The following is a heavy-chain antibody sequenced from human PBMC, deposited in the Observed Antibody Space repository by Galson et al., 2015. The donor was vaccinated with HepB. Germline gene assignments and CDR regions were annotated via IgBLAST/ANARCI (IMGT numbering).Heavy chain of an antibody. Sequence: SLRLSCAASGFMFSRYWMTWVRQAPGKGLEWVANIKQDGSEKYYVDSVKGRFSIYRDNDKSSLFLQMNSLRAEDTAVYYCARDHPYDFWSGRLDVWGKGTTVTVSS. D-gene: IGHD3-3*01. CDR1: GFMFSRYW. V-gene: IGHV3-7*03. J-gene: IGHJ6*04. CDR3: ARDHPYDFWSGRLDV. CDR2: IKQDGSEK.